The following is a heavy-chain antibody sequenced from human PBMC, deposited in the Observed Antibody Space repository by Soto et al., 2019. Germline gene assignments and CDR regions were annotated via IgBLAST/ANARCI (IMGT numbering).Heavy chain of an antibody. D-gene: IGHD3-3*01. CDR3: ARRRGGLRFLDSPPNYGMDV. Sequence: QVQLVQSGAEVKKPGASVKVSCKASGYTFTSYGISWVRQAPGQGLEWMGWISAYNGNTNYAQKLQGRVTMTTDTSTSTAYMELRSLRSDATAVYYCARRRGGLRFLDSPPNYGMDVWGQGTTVTVS. J-gene: IGHJ6*02. CDR1: GYTFTSYG. CDR2: ISAYNGNT. V-gene: IGHV1-18*04.